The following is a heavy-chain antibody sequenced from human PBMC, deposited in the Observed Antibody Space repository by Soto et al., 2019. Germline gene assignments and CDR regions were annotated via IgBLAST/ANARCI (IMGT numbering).Heavy chain of an antibody. D-gene: IGHD6-13*01. CDR1: GFTFRSYW. J-gene: IGHJ4*02. CDR2: INSDGSST. CDR3: ASGGSSLNFDS. Sequence: EVQLVESGGGLVQPGGSLRLSCAASGFTFRSYWMQWVRQAPGKGLVLVSWINSDGSSTSYADSVKGRITISRDNAKNTMYLPRNSLRAEETAVYYCASGGSSLNFDSWGKGTLVTVSS. V-gene: IGHV3-74*01.